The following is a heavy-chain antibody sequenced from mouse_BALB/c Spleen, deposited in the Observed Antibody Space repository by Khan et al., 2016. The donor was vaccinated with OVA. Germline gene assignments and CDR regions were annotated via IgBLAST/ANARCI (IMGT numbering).Heavy chain of an antibody. D-gene: IGHD2-3*01. V-gene: IGHV3-2*02. CDR2: ISYSGST. CDR3: ARDGSRYNYAMDY. J-gene: IGHJ4*01. CDR1: GYSITSDYA. Sequence: EVNLEESGPGLVKPSQSLSLTCTVTGYSITSDYAWNWIRQFPGNKLEWMGYISYSGSTNYNPALKSRISITRDTSKNQFFLQLNSVTTEDTATYYCARDGSRYNYAMDYWGQGTSVTVSS.